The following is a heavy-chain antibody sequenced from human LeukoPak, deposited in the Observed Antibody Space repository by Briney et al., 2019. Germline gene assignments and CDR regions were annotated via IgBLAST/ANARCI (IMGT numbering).Heavy chain of an antibody. V-gene: IGHV4-34*01. CDR2: INHSGST. J-gene: IGHJ5*02. CDR1: GGSFSGYY. CDR3: ARRTILNWFDP. Sequence: PSGTLSLTCAVYGGSFSGYYWSWIRQPPGKGLEWIGEINHSGSTNYNPSLKSRVTISVDTSKNQFSLKLSSVTAADTAVYYCARRTILNWFDPWGQGTLVTVSS. D-gene: IGHD3-3*01.